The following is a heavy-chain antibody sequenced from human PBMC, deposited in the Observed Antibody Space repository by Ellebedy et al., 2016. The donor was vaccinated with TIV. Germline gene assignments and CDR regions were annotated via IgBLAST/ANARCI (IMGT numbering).Heavy chain of an antibody. CDR2: INPSGGST. CDR3: ARTPVRLGSPGKAFDY. D-gene: IGHD4-23*01. Sequence: AASVKVSCKASGYTFTSYYMHWVRQAPGQGLEWMGIINPSGGSTSYAQKFQGRVTMTRDTSTSTVYMELSSLRSEDTAVYYCARTPVRLGSPGKAFDYWGQGTLVTVSS. CDR1: GYTFTSYY. V-gene: IGHV1-46*01. J-gene: IGHJ4*02.